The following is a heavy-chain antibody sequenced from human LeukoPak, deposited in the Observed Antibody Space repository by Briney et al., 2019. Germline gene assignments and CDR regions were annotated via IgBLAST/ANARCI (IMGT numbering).Heavy chain of an antibody. J-gene: IGHJ4*02. CDR2: INPNSGGT. CDR3: ARDAGDWTKVDY. Sequence: ASVKVSCKASGYTFTGYYMHWVRQAPGQGPEWMGRINPNSGGTNYAQKFQGRVTMTRDTSISTAYMELSRLRSDDTAVYYCARDAGDWTKVDYWGQGTLVTVSS. D-gene: IGHD3/OR15-3a*01. CDR1: GYTFTGYY. V-gene: IGHV1-2*06.